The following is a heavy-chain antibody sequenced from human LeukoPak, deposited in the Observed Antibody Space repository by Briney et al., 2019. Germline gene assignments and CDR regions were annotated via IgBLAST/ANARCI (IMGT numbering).Heavy chain of an antibody. CDR1: GFTFSSYS. V-gene: IGHV3-21*01. CDR2: ISSSSSYV. Sequence: GRSLRLSCAASGFTFSSYSMNWVRQAPGKGLEWVPSISSSSSYVYYADSVKGRFTISRDNAKNSLYLQMNSLRAEDTAVYYYGLQPKTPHNYYYYYMDVWGKGTTVTVSS. D-gene: IGHD2-15*01. J-gene: IGHJ6*03. CDR3: GLQPKTPHNYYYYYMDV.